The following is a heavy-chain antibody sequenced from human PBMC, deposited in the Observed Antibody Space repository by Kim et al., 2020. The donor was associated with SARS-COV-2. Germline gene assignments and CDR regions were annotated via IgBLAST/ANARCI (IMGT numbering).Heavy chain of an antibody. CDR2: ISWNSGSI. CDR1: GFTFDDYT. CDR3: AKDRSSSWYFGVNAFDI. V-gene: IGHV3-9*01. Sequence: GGSLRLSCAASGFTFDDYTMHWVRQAPGKGLEWVSGISWNSGSIGYADSVKGRFTISRDNAKNSLYLQMNSLRAEDTALYYCAKDRSSSWYFGVNAFDIWGQGTMVTVSS. J-gene: IGHJ3*02. D-gene: IGHD6-13*01.